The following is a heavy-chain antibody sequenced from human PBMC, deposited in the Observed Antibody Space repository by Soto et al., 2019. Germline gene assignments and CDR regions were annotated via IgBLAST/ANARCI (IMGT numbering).Heavy chain of an antibody. J-gene: IGHJ4*02. CDR3: AIRTCSSTSCSGIDF. D-gene: IGHD2-2*01. Sequence: SETLSLTCTVSGGSISSSSYYWGWIRQPPGKGLEWIGSIYYSGSTYYNPSLKSRVTISVDTSKNQFSLKLSSVTAADTAVYYCAIRTCSSTSCSGIDFWGQGILVSVSS. CDR2: IYYSGST. CDR1: GGSISSSSYY. V-gene: IGHV4-39*01.